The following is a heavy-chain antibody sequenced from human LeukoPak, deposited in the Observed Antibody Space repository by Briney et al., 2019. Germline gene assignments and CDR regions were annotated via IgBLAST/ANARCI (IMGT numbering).Heavy chain of an antibody. D-gene: IGHD3-10*01. CDR2: FDPEDGET. Sequence: GASVKVSCKVSGYTLTELSMHWVRQAPGKGLEWMGGFDPEDGETIYAQKFQGRVTMTEDTSTDTAYMELSSLRSEDTAVYYCATVIMVREENDGFDIWGQGTMVTVSS. J-gene: IGHJ3*02. CDR1: GYTLTELS. CDR3: ATVIMVREENDGFDI. V-gene: IGHV1-24*01.